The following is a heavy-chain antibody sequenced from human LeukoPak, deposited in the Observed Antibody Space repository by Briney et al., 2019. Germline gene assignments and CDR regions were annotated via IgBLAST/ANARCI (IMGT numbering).Heavy chain of an antibody. CDR1: GFTFSSYS. D-gene: IGHD5-24*01. CDR2: ISSSSSYI. V-gene: IGHV3-21*01. J-gene: IGHJ3*02. CDR3: ASSRDGYNLGVGAFDI. Sequence: GGSLRLSCAASGFTFSSYSMNWVRQAPGKGLEWVSSISSSSSYIYYADSVEGRFTISRDNAKNSLYLQMNSLRAEDTAVYYCASSRDGYNLGVGAFDIWGQGTMVTVSS.